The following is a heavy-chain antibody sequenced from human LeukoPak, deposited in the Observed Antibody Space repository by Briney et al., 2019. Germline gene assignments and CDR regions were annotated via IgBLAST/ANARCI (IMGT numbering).Heavy chain of an antibody. V-gene: IGHV4-59*12. CDR1: GGSISSYY. D-gene: IGHD6-13*01. Sequence: SETLSLTCTVSGGSISSYYWSWIRQPPGKGLEWIGYIYYSGSTNYNPSLKSRVTISVDTSKNQFSLKLSSVTAADTAVYYCAARVWNAFDIWGQGTMVTVSS. J-gene: IGHJ3*02. CDR3: AARVWNAFDI. CDR2: IYYSGST.